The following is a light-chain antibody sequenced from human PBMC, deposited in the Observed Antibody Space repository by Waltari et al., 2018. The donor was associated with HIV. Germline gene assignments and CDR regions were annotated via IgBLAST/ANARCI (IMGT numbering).Light chain of an antibody. CDR3: SSYAGTSNFVL. J-gene: IGLJ2*01. CDR1: SSDVGAYNY. CDR2: NVS. Sequence: QSALTQPRSVSESPGQSVTISCTGTSSDVGAYNYVSWYQQHPGRAPKFIIYNVSERPSGVPDRCSGPKSGNTASLTISGLQAEDEADYYCSSYAGTSNFVLFGGGTKLTVL. V-gene: IGLV2-11*01.